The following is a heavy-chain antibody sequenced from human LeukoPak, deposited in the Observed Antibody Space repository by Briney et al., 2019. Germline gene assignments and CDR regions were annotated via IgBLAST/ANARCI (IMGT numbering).Heavy chain of an antibody. Sequence: SVKVSCKASGGTFSSYAISWVRQAPGQGLEWMGGIIPIFGTANYAQKFQGRVTITTDESTSTAYMELSSLRSEDTAVYYCASKYNWNDYGAFDIWGQGTMVTVSS. D-gene: IGHD1-1*01. CDR3: ASKYNWNDYGAFDI. CDR2: IIPIFGTA. CDR1: GGTFSSYA. V-gene: IGHV1-69*05. J-gene: IGHJ3*02.